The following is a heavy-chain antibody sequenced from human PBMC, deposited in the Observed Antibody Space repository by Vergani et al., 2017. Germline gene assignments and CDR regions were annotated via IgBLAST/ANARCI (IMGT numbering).Heavy chain of an antibody. CDR2: IYYSGST. V-gene: IGHV4-31*03. D-gene: IGHD3-22*01. Sequence: QVQLQESGPGLVKPSQTLSLTCTVSGGSISSGGYYWSWIRQHPGKGLEWIGYIYYSGSTYYNPSLKSRVTISVDTSKNQFSLKLSSVTAADTAVYYCAKLDGYYDSSGYYYSSRDYYGMDVWGQGTTVTVSS. CDR3: AKLDGYYDSSGYYYSSRDYYGMDV. J-gene: IGHJ6*02. CDR1: GGSISSGGYY.